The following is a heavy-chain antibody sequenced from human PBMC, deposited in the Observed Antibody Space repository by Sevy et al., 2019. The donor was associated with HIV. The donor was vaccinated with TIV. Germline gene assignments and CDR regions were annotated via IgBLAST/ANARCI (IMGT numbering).Heavy chain of an antibody. J-gene: IGHJ5*02. V-gene: IGHV3-30-3*01. CDR1: GFDLSSYP. CDR2: IAYDESTK. Sequence: GGSLRLSCTASGFDLSSYPMHWVRQAPGKGLEWVSVIAYDESTKYYGDSVRGRFTISRDNSKNTLYLQMNSLREEDTGVYYCARQGSSWTFDPWGQGTLVTVSS. D-gene: IGHD6-13*01. CDR3: ARQGSSWTFDP.